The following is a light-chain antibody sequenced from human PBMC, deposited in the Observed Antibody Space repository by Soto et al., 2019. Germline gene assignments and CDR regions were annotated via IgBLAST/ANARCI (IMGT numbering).Light chain of an antibody. CDR3: QQANSFPTT. J-gene: IGKJ5*01. CDR2: AAS. CDR1: QGINSW. Sequence: DIQMTQSPSSVSASVGDRVSITCRASQGINSWLAWYQKKPGRAPKLLSYAASSLQNGVPSRFSGSESGTDFTLTISNLKPEDCEIYFCQQANSFPTTFGQGTRLEI. V-gene: IGKV1-12*01.